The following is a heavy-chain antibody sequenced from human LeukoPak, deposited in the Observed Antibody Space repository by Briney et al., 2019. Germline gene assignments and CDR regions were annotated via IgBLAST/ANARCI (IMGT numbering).Heavy chain of an antibody. D-gene: IGHD4-17*01. CDR2: IYSSGST. V-gene: IGHV3-66*01. CDR3: ARNIKNDYDATDDAFDI. Sequence: GGSLRLSCAASGFTFSSYSMNWVRQAPGKGLEWVSVIYSSGSTYYADSVKGRFTISRDNSKNTLYLQMNSLRAEDTAVYYCARNIKNDYDATDDAFDIWGQGTVVTVSA. CDR1: GFTFSSYS. J-gene: IGHJ3*02.